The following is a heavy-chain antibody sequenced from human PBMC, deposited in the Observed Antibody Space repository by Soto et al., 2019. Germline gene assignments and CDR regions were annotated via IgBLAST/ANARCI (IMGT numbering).Heavy chain of an antibody. V-gene: IGHV3-21*01. CDR3: ASSSWMDWFDP. J-gene: IGHJ5*02. Sequence: EVQLVESGGGLVRPGGSLRLSCVASGFTFSSYSMNWVRQAPGKGLEWVSSISSSGTYIYYAESLKGRFTISRDNAKNSVYLPMNSLRAEDTAVYYCASSSWMDWFDPWGQGTLVTVSS. CDR1: GFTFSSYS. D-gene: IGHD6-13*01. CDR2: ISSSGTYI.